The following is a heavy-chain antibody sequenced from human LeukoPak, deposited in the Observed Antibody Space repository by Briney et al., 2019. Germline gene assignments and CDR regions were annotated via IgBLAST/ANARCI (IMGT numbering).Heavy chain of an antibody. J-gene: IGHJ4*02. Sequence: GGSLRLSCAASGFTFSNYALTWVRQAPGKGLEWVSAISDSGTSTYYADSVKGRFTISRDNSRNTLYLQMNSLRAEDTAVYYCAKGSRLRPFHYWGQGTLVTVSS. CDR2: ISDSGTST. CDR1: GFTFSNYA. V-gene: IGHV3-23*01. D-gene: IGHD6-13*01. CDR3: AKGSRLRPFHY.